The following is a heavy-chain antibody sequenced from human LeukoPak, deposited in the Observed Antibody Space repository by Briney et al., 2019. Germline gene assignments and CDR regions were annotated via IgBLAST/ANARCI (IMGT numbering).Heavy chain of an antibody. CDR2: IYNSGST. CDR1: GGSMSSDSYY. CDR3: AITTNWLPDAFDI. J-gene: IGHJ3*02. V-gene: IGHV4-61*02. D-gene: IGHD1-1*01. Sequence: SETLSLTCTVSGGSMSSDSYYWTWIRPPAGKGLEWIGRIYNSGSTNYNPSLKSRVAISVDTSKNQFFLKLSSVTAADTAVYYCAITTNWLPDAFDIWGQGTVVTVSS.